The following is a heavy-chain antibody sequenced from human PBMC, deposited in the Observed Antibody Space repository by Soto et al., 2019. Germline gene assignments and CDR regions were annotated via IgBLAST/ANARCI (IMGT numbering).Heavy chain of an antibody. Sequence: GGSLRLSCAASGFTFSGSAMHWVRQASGKGLEWVGRIRSKANSYATAYAASVKGRFTISRDDSKNTAYLQMNSLKTEDTAVYYCAKDPIAAAGSLLDYYYGMDVWGQGTTVTVSS. V-gene: IGHV3-73*01. CDR3: AKDPIAAAGSLLDYYYGMDV. CDR2: IRSKANSYAT. D-gene: IGHD6-13*01. J-gene: IGHJ6*02. CDR1: GFTFSGSA.